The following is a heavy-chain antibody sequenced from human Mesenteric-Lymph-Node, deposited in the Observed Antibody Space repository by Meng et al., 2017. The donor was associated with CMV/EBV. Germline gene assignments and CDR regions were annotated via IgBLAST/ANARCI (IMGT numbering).Heavy chain of an antibody. V-gene: IGHV3-30-3*01. CDR2: ISYDGTHT. CDR1: GFRFDDRA. J-gene: IGHJ4*02. CDR3: ARDGDLCTNGVCYFDY. D-gene: IGHD2-8*01. Sequence: GESLKISCTGSGFRFDDRALNWVRQAPGKGLEWVALISYDGTHTSYVDSVKGRFSISRDNSKNTLYLQMNSLRHEDTAVYYCARDGDLCTNGVCYFDYWGQGTLVTVSS.